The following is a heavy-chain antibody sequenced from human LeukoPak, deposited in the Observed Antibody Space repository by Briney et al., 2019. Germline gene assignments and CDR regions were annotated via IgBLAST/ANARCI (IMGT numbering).Heavy chain of an antibody. D-gene: IGHD3-22*01. CDR1: GFTFSSYW. J-gene: IGHJ4*02. CDR3: ARPDSSAYYYFDY. Sequence: GGSLRLSCAASGFTFSSYWMHWVRQAPGKGLVWVSRINSDGSTISYADSVKGRFTISRDNAKDTLYLQMNSLRAEDTAVYYCARPDSSAYYYFDYWGQGTLVTVSS. V-gene: IGHV3-74*01. CDR2: INSDGSTI.